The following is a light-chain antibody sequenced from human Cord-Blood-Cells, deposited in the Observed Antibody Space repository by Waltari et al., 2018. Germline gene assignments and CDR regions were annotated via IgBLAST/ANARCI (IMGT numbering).Light chain of an antibody. V-gene: IGLV3-21*02. CDR2: DDS. J-gene: IGLJ1*01. Sequence: SYVLTQPPSVSVAPGQTARITCGGNNIGSKSVHWYQQKPGRAPVLVVYDDSDRPSGSPGRCSGSNSGNTATLTISRVEAGDEADYYCQVWDSSSDHPVFGTGTKVTVL. CDR1: NIGSKS. CDR3: QVWDSSSDHPV.